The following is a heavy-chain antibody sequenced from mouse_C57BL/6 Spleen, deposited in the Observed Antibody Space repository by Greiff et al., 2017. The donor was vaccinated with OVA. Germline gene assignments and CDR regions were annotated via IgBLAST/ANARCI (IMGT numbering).Heavy chain of an antibody. CDR3: ARMGDYDESRYFDY. D-gene: IGHD2-4*01. CDR1: GFSLSTSGMG. Sequence: QVTLKECGPGILQSSQTLSLTCSFSGFSLSTSGMGVSWIRQPSGKGLEWLAHIYWDDDKRYNPSLKSRLTISKDTSRNQVFLKITSVDTADTATYYCARMGDYDESRYFDYWGQGTTLTVSS. CDR2: IYWDDDK. J-gene: IGHJ2*01. V-gene: IGHV8-12*01.